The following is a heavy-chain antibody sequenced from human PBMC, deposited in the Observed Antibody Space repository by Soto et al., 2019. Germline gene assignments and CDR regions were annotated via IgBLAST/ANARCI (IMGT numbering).Heavy chain of an antibody. D-gene: IGHD2-15*01. Sequence: PSETLSLTCAVSGGSISSGGYSWSWIRQPPGKGLEWIGYIYHSGSTYYNPSLKSRVIISVDRSKNQFSLKLSSVTAADTAVYYCAREGLFKYCSGGSCYSWYYFDYWGQGTLVTVSS. CDR2: IYHSGST. J-gene: IGHJ4*02. CDR3: AREGLFKYCSGGSCYSWYYFDY. V-gene: IGHV4-30-2*01. CDR1: GGSISSGGYS.